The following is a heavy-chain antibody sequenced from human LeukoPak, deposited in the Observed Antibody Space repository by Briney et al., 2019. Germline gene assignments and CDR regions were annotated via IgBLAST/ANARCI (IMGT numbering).Heavy chain of an antibody. CDR1: GGSISSSSYY. CDR2: IYYSGST. CDR3: ARGGGLWFGESIGRDY. D-gene: IGHD3-10*01. V-gene: IGHV4-39*07. Sequence: SETLSLTCTVSGGSISSSSYYWGWIRQPPGKGLEWIGSIYYSGSTYYNPSLKSRVTISVDTSKNQFSLKLSSVTAADTAVYYCARGGGLWFGESIGRDYWGQGTLVTVSS. J-gene: IGHJ4*02.